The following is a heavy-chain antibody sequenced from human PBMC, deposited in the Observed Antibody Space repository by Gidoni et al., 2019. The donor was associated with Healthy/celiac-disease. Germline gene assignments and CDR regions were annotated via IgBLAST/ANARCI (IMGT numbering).Heavy chain of an antibody. D-gene: IGHD3-10*01. CDR2: IYPGDSDT. V-gene: IGHV5-51*01. CDR1: GYRFTSYW. CDR3: ARPIVRGHGGVGAFDI. Sequence: EVQLVQSGAEVKKPGESLKISCKGSGYRFTSYWIGWVRQMPGKGLEWMGIIYPGDSDTRYSPSFQGQVTISADKSISTAYLQWSSLKASDTAMYYCARPIVRGHGGVGAFDIWGQGTMVTVSS. J-gene: IGHJ3*02.